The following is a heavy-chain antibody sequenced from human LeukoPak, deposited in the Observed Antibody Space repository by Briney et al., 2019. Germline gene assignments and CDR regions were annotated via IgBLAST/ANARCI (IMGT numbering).Heavy chain of an antibody. CDR2: IKQDGSEK. CDR3: ARSGSYDYVWGSYRFDY. Sequence: PGGSLRLSCAASGFTFSSYWMSWVRQAPGKGLEWVANIKQDGSEKYYVVSVKGRFTISRDNAKNSLYLQISSLRAEDTAVYYCARSGSYDYVWGSYRFDYWGQGTLVTVSS. CDR1: GFTFSSYW. V-gene: IGHV3-7*03. J-gene: IGHJ4*02. D-gene: IGHD3-16*02.